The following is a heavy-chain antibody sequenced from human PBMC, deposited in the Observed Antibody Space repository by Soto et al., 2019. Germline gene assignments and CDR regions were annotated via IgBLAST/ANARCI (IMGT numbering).Heavy chain of an antibody. CDR3: AADRGTRRNRDFWSGYYPPRYYYYGMDV. CDR1: GFTFTSSA. CDR2: IVVGSGNT. J-gene: IGHJ6*02. D-gene: IGHD3-3*01. V-gene: IGHV1-58*01. Sequence: RASVKVSCKASGFTFTSSAVQWVRQARGQRLEWIGWIVVGSGNTNYAQKFQERVTITRDMSTSTACMELSSLRSEDTAVYYCAADRGTRRNRDFWSGYYPPRYYYYGMDVWGQGTTVTVSS.